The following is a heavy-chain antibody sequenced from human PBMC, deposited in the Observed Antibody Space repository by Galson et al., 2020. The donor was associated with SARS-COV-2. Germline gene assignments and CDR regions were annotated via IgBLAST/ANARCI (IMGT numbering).Heavy chain of an antibody. Sequence: SQASETLSLTCAVYGGSFSGYYWSWIRQPPGKGLEWIGEINHSGSTNYNPSLKSRVTISVDTSKNQFSLKLSSVTAADTAVYYCARGGPRDYYDSSGYRGFVDYWGQGTLVTVSS. CDR2: INHSGST. CDR3: ARGGPRDYYDSSGYRGFVDY. J-gene: IGHJ4*02. D-gene: IGHD3-22*01. V-gene: IGHV4-34*01. CDR1: GGSFSGYY.